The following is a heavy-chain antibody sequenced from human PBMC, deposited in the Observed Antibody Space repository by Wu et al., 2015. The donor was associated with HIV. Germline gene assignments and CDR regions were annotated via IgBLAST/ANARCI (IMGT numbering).Heavy chain of an antibody. CDR1: GYTFSSYG. CDR3: ASDSELLITFGGPTPYGMDV. V-gene: IGHV1-18*01. Sequence: QVQLVQSGSEVKKPGASVKVSCKTSGYTFSSYGISWMRQAPGQGLEWMGWVSPYNGDTLYTQKFQGRVTMTTDTSTTTVYMDLRSLKSDDTAVYYCASDSELLITFGGPTPYGMDVWGQGTTVTVSS. D-gene: IGHD3-16*01. J-gene: IGHJ6*02. CDR2: VSPYNGDT.